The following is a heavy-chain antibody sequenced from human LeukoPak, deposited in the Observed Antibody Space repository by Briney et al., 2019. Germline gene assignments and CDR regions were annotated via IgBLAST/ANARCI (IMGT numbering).Heavy chain of an antibody. CDR2: IYYSGGT. J-gene: IGHJ4*02. Sequence: SETLSLTCTVSGGSISSYYWSWIRQPPGKGLEWIGYIYYSGGTNYNPSLKSRVTISVDTSKNQFSLKLSSVTAADTAVYYCAKVGAYGDYARHDYWGQGTLVTVSS. CDR3: AKVGAYGDYARHDY. CDR1: GGSISSYY. V-gene: IGHV4-59*01. D-gene: IGHD4-17*01.